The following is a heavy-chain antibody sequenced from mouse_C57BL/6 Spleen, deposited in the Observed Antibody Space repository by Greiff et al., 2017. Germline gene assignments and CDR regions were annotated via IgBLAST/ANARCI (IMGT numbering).Heavy chain of an antibody. CDR3: ARSHYYYGSKGYFDY. CDR1: GYAFSSSW. J-gene: IGHJ2*01. V-gene: IGHV1-82*01. CDR2: IYPGDGDT. Sequence: VQLQQSGPELVKPGASVKISCKASGYAFSSSWMNWVKQRPGKGLEWIGRIYPGDGDTNYNGKFKGKATLTADKSSSTAYMQLSSLTSEDSAVYFCARSHYYYGSKGYFDYWGQGTTLTVSS. D-gene: IGHD1-1*01.